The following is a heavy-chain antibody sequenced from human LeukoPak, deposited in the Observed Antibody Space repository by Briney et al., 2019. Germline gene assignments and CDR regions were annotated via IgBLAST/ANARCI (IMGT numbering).Heavy chain of an antibody. CDR1: GVSFSSYG. J-gene: IGHJ4*02. Sequence: GRSLRLSCAASGVSFSSYGMRWVRQAPGKGLEWVALVCYDGSDKYYAYSVRGRFTISKENNNKTSYLQMNSLRADDTAVYYCARERSYGSGNYYPDYWGQGTLVTVSS. CDR3: ARERSYGSGNYYPDY. D-gene: IGHD3-10*01. CDR2: VCYDGSDK. V-gene: IGHV3-33*01.